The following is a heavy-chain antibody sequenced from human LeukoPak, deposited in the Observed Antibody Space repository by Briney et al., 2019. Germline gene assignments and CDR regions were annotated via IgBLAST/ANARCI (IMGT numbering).Heavy chain of an antibody. CDR1: GGTFSSYA. V-gene: IGHV1-69*13. J-gene: IGHJ6*04. D-gene: IGHD3-9*01. Sequence: SVKVSCKASGGTFSSYAISWARQAPGQGLEWMGGIIPIFGTANYAQKFQGRVTITADESTSTAYMELSSLRSEDTAVYYCARSVVDILTGYVPNLYYYYGMDVWGKGTTVTVSS. CDR2: IIPIFGTA. CDR3: ARSVVDILTGYVPNLYYYYGMDV.